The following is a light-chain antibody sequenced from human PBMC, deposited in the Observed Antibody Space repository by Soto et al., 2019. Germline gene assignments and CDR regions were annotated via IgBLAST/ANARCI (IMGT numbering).Light chain of an antibody. CDR1: QGISNF. J-gene: IGKJ1*01. V-gene: IGKV1-27*01. CDR3: QQYNSALKT. CDR2: AAF. Sequence: DIQMTQSPSSLPASVGDRVTITCRASQGISNFLAWYQQKPGKVPKLLIYAAFTLQSGVPSRFSGSTSGADFTLTISSLQPEDVATYYCQQYNSALKTFGQGTKVDIK.